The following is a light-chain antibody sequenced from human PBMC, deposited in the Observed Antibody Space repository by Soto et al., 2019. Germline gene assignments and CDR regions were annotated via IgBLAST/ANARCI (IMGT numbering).Light chain of an antibody. CDR1: QDITDY. J-gene: IGKJ4*01. CDR3: QQSEALVLS. Sequence: DIQMTRSPSSLSASVGDRVTITCQASQDITDYLHWYQQKPGKAPRLLIYDASNLETGVPSRFSGSGSGTDFTFTISSLQPEDTATYYCQQSEALVLSFGGGTKVEI. CDR2: DAS. V-gene: IGKV1-33*01.